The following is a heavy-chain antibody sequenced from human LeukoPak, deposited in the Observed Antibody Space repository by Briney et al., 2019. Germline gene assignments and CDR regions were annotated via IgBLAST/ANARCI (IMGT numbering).Heavy chain of an antibody. CDR1: GGSISSGGSY. D-gene: IGHD1-26*01. Sequence: SQTLSLTCTVSGGSISSGGSYWNWIRQHPGKGLEWIGYIYYSGSTYYNPSLKSRVTISVDTSKNQFSLKLSSVTAADTAVYFCAREQYSGSFIDYWGQGTLVTVSS. CDR3: AREQYSGSFIDY. V-gene: IGHV4-31*03. J-gene: IGHJ4*02. CDR2: IYYSGST.